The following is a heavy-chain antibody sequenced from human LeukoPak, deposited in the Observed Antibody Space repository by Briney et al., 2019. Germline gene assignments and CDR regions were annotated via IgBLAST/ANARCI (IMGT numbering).Heavy chain of an antibody. CDR1: GFTVSSIY. CDR2: IYSGGST. Sequence: GGSLRLSCAASGFTVSSIYMSWVRQAPGKGLVWVSVIYSGGSTYYADSVKGRFTISRDNSKNTLYLQMNSLRAEDTAVYYCASPNWFDPWGQGTLVTVSS. J-gene: IGHJ5*02. V-gene: IGHV3-66*01. CDR3: ASPNWFDP.